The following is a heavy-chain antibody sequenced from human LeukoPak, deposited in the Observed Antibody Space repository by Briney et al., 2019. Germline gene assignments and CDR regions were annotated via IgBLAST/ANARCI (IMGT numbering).Heavy chain of an antibody. CDR1: GYSFTSYN. V-gene: IGHV1-46*04. D-gene: IGHD5-24*01. CDR2: INPSAGSA. Sequence: ASVKVSCKASGYSFTSYNLHWVRQAPGQGLEWMAIINPSAGSASYAQKLSGRVSMTRDTSTSTIYMELSSLRSEDTAVYYCARVLCINGYNCAFEIWGQGTIVTVSS. J-gene: IGHJ3*02. CDR3: ARVLCINGYNCAFEI.